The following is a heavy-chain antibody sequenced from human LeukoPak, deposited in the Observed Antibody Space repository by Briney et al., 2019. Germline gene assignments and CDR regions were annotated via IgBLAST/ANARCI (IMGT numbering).Heavy chain of an antibody. CDR1: GGSISSYY. Sequence: SETLSLTCTVSGGSISSYYWSWIRQPPGKGLEWIGYIYTSGSTNYNPSLKSRVTISVDTSKNQFSLKLSSVTAADTAVYYCARVPTSSWNAFDIWGQGTMVTVSS. CDR3: ARVPTSSWNAFDI. J-gene: IGHJ3*02. D-gene: IGHD6-13*01. V-gene: IGHV4-4*08. CDR2: IYTSGST.